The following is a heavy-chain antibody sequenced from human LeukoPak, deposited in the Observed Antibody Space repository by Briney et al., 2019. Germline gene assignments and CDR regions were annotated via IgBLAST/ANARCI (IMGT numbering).Heavy chain of an antibody. CDR1: GGSVSSGSYY. D-gene: IGHD6-13*01. CDR2: VSYIGST. CDR3: ARGGAADYFDY. V-gene: IGHV4-61*01. J-gene: IGHJ4*02. Sequence: PSETLSLTCTVSGGSVSSGSYYWSWIRQPPGKGLEWIGYVSYIGSTNSNPSLKSQVTISVDTSKNQFSLKLSSVTAADTAVYYCARGGAADYFDYWGQGTLVTVSS.